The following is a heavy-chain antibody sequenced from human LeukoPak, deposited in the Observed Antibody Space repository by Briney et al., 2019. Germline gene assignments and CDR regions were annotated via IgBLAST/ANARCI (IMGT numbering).Heavy chain of an antibody. CDR3: ARGGTSSLDY. D-gene: IGHD2-2*01. V-gene: IGHV3-48*01. J-gene: IGHJ4*02. CDR1: GFTFSTYS. CDR2: ISSGGSTI. Sequence: GGSLRLSCAASGFTFSTYSMNWVRQAPGKVLEWVSYISSGGSTIYYADSVKGRFTISRDNGKSSLYLQMNSLRAEDTAVYYCARGGTSSLDYWGQGTLVTVSS.